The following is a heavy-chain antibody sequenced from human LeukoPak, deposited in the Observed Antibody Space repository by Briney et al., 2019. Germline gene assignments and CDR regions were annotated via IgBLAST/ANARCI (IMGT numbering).Heavy chain of an antibody. J-gene: IGHJ4*02. CDR3: AKYTNDYVWGSYREHDY. V-gene: IGHV3-53*01. Sequence: GGSLRLSCAASGFTVSSNYMSWVRQAPGNGLEWVSVIYSGGSTYYADSVKGRFTISRDNSKNTLYLQMSSLRAEDTAVYYCAKYTNDYVWGSYREHDYWGQGTLVTVSS. CDR2: IYSGGST. D-gene: IGHD3-16*02. CDR1: GFTVSSNY.